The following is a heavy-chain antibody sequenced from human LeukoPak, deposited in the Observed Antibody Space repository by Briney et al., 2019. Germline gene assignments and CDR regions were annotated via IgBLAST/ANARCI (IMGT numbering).Heavy chain of an antibody. D-gene: IGHD3-22*01. CDR3: AREVVSIRGENWFDP. CDR1: GRSISSSNW. V-gene: IGHV4-4*02. J-gene: IGHJ5*02. Sequence: SETLSLTCAVSGRSISSSNWWTCVRQRPGKGLVCIGEIYHSGSTNYNPCLKSRVPISVHKSKNQLALKLSSVTAADTAVYYCAREVVSIRGENWFDPWGQGTLVTVSS. CDR2: IYHSGST.